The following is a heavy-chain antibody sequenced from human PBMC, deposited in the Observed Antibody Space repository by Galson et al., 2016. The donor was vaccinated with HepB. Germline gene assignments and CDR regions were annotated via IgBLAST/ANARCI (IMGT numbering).Heavy chain of an antibody. D-gene: IGHD6-13*01. V-gene: IGHV2-5*02. Sequence: PALVKPTQTLTLTCTVSGFSLNTGAVGVGWIRQPPGKALEWLALVYWDSDTRHNPSLRSRLNTTKDTSKSQVFLTVTDMDPMDTGTYYCAHRRGPAAGTFDNWGQGTVVAVSS. CDR3: AHRRGPAAGTFDN. CDR1: GFSLNTGAVG. CDR2: VYWDSDT. J-gene: IGHJ4*02.